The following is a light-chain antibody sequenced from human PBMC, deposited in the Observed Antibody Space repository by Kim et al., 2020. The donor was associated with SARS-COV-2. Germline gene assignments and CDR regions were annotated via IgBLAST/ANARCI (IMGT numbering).Light chain of an antibody. J-gene: IGKJ1*01. CDR1: HYISSW. V-gene: IGKV1-5*03. CDR3: QQYNVYPWT. CDR2: EAS. Sequence: SASVGDRVTITCRASHYISSWLAWYHQTPGKAPKLLVYEASTLETGVPSRFSASGSGTEFTLTISSLHPDDFATYYCQQYNVYPWTFGQGTKVEI.